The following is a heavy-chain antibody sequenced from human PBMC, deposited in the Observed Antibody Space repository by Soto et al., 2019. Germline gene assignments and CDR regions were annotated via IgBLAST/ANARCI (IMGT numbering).Heavy chain of an antibody. CDR3: VRDSGAKLSSS. Sequence: QVQLVQSGAEVKKPGSSVTVSCKASGGTFSSYRINWVRQAPGHGLEWVGGIVPIYRTADYAQKFQGRVTITADESARTSYMELRSLTSQDTAVYYCVRDSGAKLSSSWGQGTLVTVSS. CDR2: IVPIYRTA. V-gene: IGHV1-69*01. D-gene: IGHD6-13*01. J-gene: IGHJ4*02. CDR1: GGTFSSYR.